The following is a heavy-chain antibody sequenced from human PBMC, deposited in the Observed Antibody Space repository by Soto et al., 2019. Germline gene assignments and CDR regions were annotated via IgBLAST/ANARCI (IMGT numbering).Heavy chain of an antibody. Sequence: PGGSLRLSCAASGFTFSSYGMHWVRQAPGKGLEWVAVISYDGSNKYYADSVKGRFTISRDNSKNTLYLQMNSLRAEDTAVYYCAKDGVDGSGSPIETNAFDIWGQGTMVTVSS. CDR2: ISYDGSNK. CDR3: AKDGVDGSGSPIETNAFDI. CDR1: GFTFSSYG. J-gene: IGHJ3*02. V-gene: IGHV3-30*18. D-gene: IGHD3-10*01.